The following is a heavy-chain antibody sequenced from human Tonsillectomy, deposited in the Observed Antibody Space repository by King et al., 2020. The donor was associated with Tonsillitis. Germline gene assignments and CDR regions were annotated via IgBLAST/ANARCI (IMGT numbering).Heavy chain of an antibody. V-gene: IGHV4-31*03. CDR3: ARSYGSGTYYMDY. D-gene: IGHD3-10*01. Sequence: VQLQESGPGLVKPSQTLSLTCTVSGGSISRGGFYWSWIRQHPGNGLEWIGYIYYSGSTYYNPSLKSRVTISVDTSKNQFSLKLSSVTAADTAVYYCARSYGSGTYYMDYWGQGTLVTVSS. J-gene: IGHJ4*02. CDR1: GGSISRGGFY. CDR2: IYYSGST.